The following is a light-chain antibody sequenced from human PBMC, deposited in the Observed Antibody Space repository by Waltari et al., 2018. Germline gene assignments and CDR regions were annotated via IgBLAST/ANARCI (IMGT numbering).Light chain of an antibody. Sequence: QSALTQPASVSGSPGQSITISSPGTNGDIGNYNYVSWYQQHPGKAPKPIIYEVNNRPSGVSNRFSGSKSGNTASLTISGLQAEDEADYYCCSFTRASTWVFGGGTKLTVL. CDR3: CSFTRASTWV. V-gene: IGLV2-14*01. CDR1: NGDIGNYNY. J-gene: IGLJ3*02. CDR2: EVN.